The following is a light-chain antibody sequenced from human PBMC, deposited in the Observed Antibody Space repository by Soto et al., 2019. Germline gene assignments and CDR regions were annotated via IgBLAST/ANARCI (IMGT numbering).Light chain of an antibody. CDR1: QSISNW. V-gene: IGKV1-5*01. J-gene: IGKJ1*01. CDR2: HAS. CDR3: QQYNSYS. Sequence: DIQMTQSPSTLPASVGYRVTITCRASQSISNWLAWYQQKPVTAPKVLIYHASNLQSGVPSRFSGSGSGTEFTLTISSLQPDDFATYYCQQYNSYSFGQGTKVDIK.